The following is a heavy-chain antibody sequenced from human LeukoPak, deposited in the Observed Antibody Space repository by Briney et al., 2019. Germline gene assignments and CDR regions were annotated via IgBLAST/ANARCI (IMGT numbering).Heavy chain of an antibody. Sequence: GGSLRLSCAASGFTFSSYGMHWVRQAPGKGLEWVAVIWYDGSNKYYAVPVKGRFTISRDNSKNTLYLQMNSLRAEDTAVYYCATARDSSGYFDAFDIWGQGTMVTVSS. CDR2: IWYDGSNK. D-gene: IGHD3-22*01. V-gene: IGHV3-33*01. CDR3: ATARDSSGYFDAFDI. CDR1: GFTFSSYG. J-gene: IGHJ3*02.